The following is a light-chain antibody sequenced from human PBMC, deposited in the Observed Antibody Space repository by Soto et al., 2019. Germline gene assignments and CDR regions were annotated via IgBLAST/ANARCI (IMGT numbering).Light chain of an antibody. CDR1: QSVSGSY. J-gene: IGKJ1*01. CDR3: QQYGISPRT. Sequence: EIVLTQSPGTLSMSPGERATLSCRASQSVSGSYLAWYQQRPGQAPRLLIYGASSRATGIPDRFSGSGSGTDFSLTISRLEPEDFAVYYCQQYGISPRTVGQGTKVDIK. CDR2: GAS. V-gene: IGKV3-20*01.